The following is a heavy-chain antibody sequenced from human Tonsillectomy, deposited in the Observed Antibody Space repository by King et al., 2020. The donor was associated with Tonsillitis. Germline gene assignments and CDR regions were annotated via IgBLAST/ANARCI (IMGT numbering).Heavy chain of an antibody. V-gene: IGHV3-21*01. Sequence: VQLVESGGGLVKPGGSLRLSCAASGFTFSSYSMNWVRQAPGKGLEWVSSISISSIYIYYADSVKGRFTISRDNAKNSLYLQMNSLRAEDTAVYYCTRAGPTYYYDMDVWGQGTTVTVSS. D-gene: IGHD1-1*01. CDR1: GFTFSSYS. CDR2: ISISSIYI. CDR3: TRAGPTYYYDMDV. J-gene: IGHJ6*02.